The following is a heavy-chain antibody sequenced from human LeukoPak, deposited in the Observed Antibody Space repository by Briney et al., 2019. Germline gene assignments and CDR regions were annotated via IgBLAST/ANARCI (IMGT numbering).Heavy chain of an antibody. D-gene: IGHD4-23*01. CDR1: GGSISSYY. J-gene: IGHJ3*02. Sequence: SETLSLTCTVSGGSISSYYWSWIRQPPGKGLEWIGYIYYSGSTNYNPSLKSRVTISVDTSKNQFSLKLSSVAAADTAVYYCARDDSFHGGAFDIWGQGTMVTVPS. CDR2: IYYSGST. CDR3: ARDDSFHGGAFDI. V-gene: IGHV4-59*01.